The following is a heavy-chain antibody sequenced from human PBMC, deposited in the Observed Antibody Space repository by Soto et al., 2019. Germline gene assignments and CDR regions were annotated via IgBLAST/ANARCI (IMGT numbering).Heavy chain of an antibody. CDR1: GFTFSDYY. CDR3: ARDYKTCPYNSGCLPHAFDI. CDR2: ISSSGSYT. J-gene: IGHJ3*02. V-gene: IGHV3-11*05. D-gene: IGHD6-19*01. Sequence: GGSLRLSCAASGFTFSDYYMSWIRQAPGKGLEWVSYISSSGSYTNYADSVKGRFTISRDNAKNSLYLQMNSLRAEDTAVYYCARDYKTCPYNSGCLPHAFDIRGQGIIVTVSS.